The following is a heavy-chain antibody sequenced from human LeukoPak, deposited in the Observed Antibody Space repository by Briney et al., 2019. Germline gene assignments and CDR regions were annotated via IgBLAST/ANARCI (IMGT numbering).Heavy chain of an antibody. V-gene: IGHV3-53*01. CDR2: IYSDGST. J-gene: IGHJ4*02. Sequence: GGSLRLSCAASGFTVSSNYMSWVRQAPGKGLEWVSEIYSDGSTYYAASVKGRFTISRDNAKKSLYLQMNSLRAEDTAVYYCARVRYFDWLGPFDYWGQGTLVTVSS. D-gene: IGHD3-9*01. CDR3: ARVRYFDWLGPFDY. CDR1: GFTVSSNY.